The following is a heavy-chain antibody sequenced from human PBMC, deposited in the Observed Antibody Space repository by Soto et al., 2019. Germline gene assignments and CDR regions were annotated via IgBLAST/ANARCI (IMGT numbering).Heavy chain of an antibody. CDR1: GFTFSSYS. CDR2: ISSSSSYI. V-gene: IGHV3-21*01. CDR3: ARESVPAAIAEGAFDI. Sequence: GGSLRLSCAASGFTFSSYSMNWVRQAPGKGLEWVSSISSSSSYIYYADSVKGRFTISRDNAKNSLYLQMNSLRAEDTAVYYCARESVPAAIAEGAFDIWGQGTMVTVSS. D-gene: IGHD2-2*01. J-gene: IGHJ3*02.